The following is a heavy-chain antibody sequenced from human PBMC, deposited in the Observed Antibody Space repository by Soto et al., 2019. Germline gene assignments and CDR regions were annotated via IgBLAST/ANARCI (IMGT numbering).Heavy chain of an antibody. D-gene: IGHD6-13*01. J-gene: IGHJ6*02. Sequence: SVKVSCKNSAYTFTNFDVNWVRQAPGQGLEWMGGIIPIFGTANYAQKFQGRVTITADDSTSTDYLEPRSLRSEDTAVYYCARGESKYSSSWYPPYSVMDVWGQGTTVTVSS. CDR3: ARGESKYSSSWYPPYSVMDV. CDR2: IIPIFGTA. CDR1: AYTFTNFD. V-gene: IGHV1-69*13.